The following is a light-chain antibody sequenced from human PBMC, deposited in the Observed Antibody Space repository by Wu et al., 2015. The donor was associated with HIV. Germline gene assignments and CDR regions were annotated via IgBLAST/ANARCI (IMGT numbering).Light chain of an antibody. V-gene: IGKV3D-20*02. CDR2: GAS. CDR3: QHRQNWPLT. Sequence: EIVLTQSPGTLSLSPGERATLSCRASQSVTSSNLAWYQQEPGQPPRLLIYGASARATGIPDRFSGSGSGTEFTLAITSLESEDFAVYYCQHRQNWPLTFGGGTKV. CDR1: QSVTSSN. J-gene: IGKJ4*01.